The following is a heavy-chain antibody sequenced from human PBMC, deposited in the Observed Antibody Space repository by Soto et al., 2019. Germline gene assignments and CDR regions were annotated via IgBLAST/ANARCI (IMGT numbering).Heavy chain of an antibody. J-gene: IGHJ4*02. Sequence: QVQLVESGGGVVQPGRSLRLSCAASGFTFSSYPMHWVRQAPGKGLEWVAVISYDGTNKYYADSVKGRFTISRDNSKNTLYLQMNSLGAEETAVYYCARESYHFDYWGQGTLVTVSS. V-gene: IGHV3-30-3*01. D-gene: IGHD2-2*01. CDR1: GFTFSSYP. CDR2: ISYDGTNK. CDR3: ARESYHFDY.